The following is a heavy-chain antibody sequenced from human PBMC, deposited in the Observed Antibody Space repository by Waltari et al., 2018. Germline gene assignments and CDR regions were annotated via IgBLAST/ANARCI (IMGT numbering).Heavy chain of an antibody. V-gene: IGHV3-30*10. CDR1: GFTFSSFA. Sequence: QVQLVESGGGVVQPGKYLRLSCAASGFTFSSFAMTWVRQAPGKGLEWVAITSYDGTNNYYTDSVKGRFNISRDNSKNTLYLQINALRHEDTAVYFCARDPATKWGVFYFDHWGQGTLVTVSS. CDR2: TSYDGTNN. CDR3: ARDPATKWGVFYFDH. D-gene: IGHD7-27*01. J-gene: IGHJ4*02.